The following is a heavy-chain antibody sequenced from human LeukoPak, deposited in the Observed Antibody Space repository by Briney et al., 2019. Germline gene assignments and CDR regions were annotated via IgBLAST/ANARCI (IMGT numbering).Heavy chain of an antibody. CDR1: GYTFTGDY. J-gene: IGHJ4*02. CDR3: ARFPSELELDY. CDR2: INPNSGGA. V-gene: IGHV1-2*02. D-gene: IGHD1-26*01. Sequence: ASVKVSCKASGYTFTGDYMYWVRQAPGQGLEWMGWINPNSGGANYAQKFQGGVTMTGDTSISTAYMELSRLRSDDTAVYYCARFPSELELDYWGQGTLVTVSS.